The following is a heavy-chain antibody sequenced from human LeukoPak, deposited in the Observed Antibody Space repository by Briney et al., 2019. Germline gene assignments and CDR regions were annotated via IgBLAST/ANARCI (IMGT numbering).Heavy chain of an antibody. CDR1: GFTLSRYA. D-gene: IGHD4-11*01. V-gene: IGHV3-48*01. CDR2: ISNSGSPI. J-gene: IGHJ4*02. CDR3: ARGLALGLTVTPKAFDY. Sequence: GGSLRLSCVASGFTLSRYAMHWVRQAPGKGLEWISYISNSGSPIYYADSVKGRFTISRDKDRSSLYLQMNSLAADDTAVYYCARGLALGLTVTPKAFDYWGQGTLVTVSS.